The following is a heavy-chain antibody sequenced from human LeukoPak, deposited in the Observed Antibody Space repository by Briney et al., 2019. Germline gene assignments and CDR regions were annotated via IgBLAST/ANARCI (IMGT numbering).Heavy chain of an antibody. D-gene: IGHD4-11*01. J-gene: IGHJ5*02. CDR1: GFTFSDHY. V-gene: IGHV3-72*01. Sequence: PGGSLRLSCAASGFTFSDHYMDWVRQAPGKGLEWVGRTRDKANSYTTEYAASVKGRFTISRDDSKNSLYLQMNSLKTEDTAVYYCAATDYSNSPWGQGTLVTVSS. CDR3: AATDYSNSP. CDR2: TRDKANSYTT.